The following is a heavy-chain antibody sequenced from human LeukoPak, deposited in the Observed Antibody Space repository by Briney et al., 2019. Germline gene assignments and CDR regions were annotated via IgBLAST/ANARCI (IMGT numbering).Heavy chain of an antibody. V-gene: IGHV4-59*01. Sequence: SETLSLTCTVSGGSISSYYWSWIRQPPGKGLEWIGYIYYRGSTNYNPSLKSRVTISVDTSKNQFSLKLSSVTAADTAVYYCATDRAYYDFWSGYFRVSWFDPWGQGTLVTVSS. CDR1: GGSISSYY. J-gene: IGHJ5*02. D-gene: IGHD3-3*01. CDR2: IYYRGST. CDR3: ATDRAYYDFWSGYFRVSWFDP.